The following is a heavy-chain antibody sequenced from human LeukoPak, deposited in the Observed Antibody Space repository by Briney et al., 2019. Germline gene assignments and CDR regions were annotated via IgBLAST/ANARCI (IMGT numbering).Heavy chain of an antibody. V-gene: IGHV3-23*01. CDR1: GFTFSSYV. J-gene: IGHJ4*02. D-gene: IGHD6-6*01. CDR2: ISGSGGST. CDR3: AKEKAHSSSWDYFDY. Sequence: PGGSLRLSCAASGFTFSSYVMSWVRQAPGKGLEWVSAISGSGGSTYYADSVKGRFTISRDNSKNTLYLQMNSLRAEDTAVYYCAKEKAHSSSWDYFDYWGQGTLVTVSS.